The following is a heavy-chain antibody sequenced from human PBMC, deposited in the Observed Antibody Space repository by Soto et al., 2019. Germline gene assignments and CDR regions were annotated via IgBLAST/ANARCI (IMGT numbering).Heavy chain of an antibody. D-gene: IGHD6-13*01. CDR1: GGSISSYY. CDR2: IYYSGST. CDR3: ERRWVGSSSWYNWFDP. Sequence: QVQLQESGPGLVKPSETLSLTCTVSGGSISSYYWSWIRQPPGKGLEWIGYIYYSGSTNYNPSLKSRVTISVDTSKNQFSLKLSSVTAADTAVYSCERRWVGSSSWYNWFDPWGQGTLVTVSS. V-gene: IGHV4-59*08. J-gene: IGHJ5*02.